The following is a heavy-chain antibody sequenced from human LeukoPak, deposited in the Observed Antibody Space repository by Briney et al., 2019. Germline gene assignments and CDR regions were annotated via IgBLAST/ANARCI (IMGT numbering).Heavy chain of an antibody. Sequence: PGGSLRLSCAASGFTFSSYAMSWVRLAPGKGLKWVSSISGGDGSTYYANSVKGRFTISRDNAKNTLYLQMNSLRAEDTAVYYCASYPGCSSTSCYSYWGQGTLVTVSS. CDR2: ISGGDGST. D-gene: IGHD2-2*02. CDR3: ASYPGCSSTSCYSY. V-gene: IGHV3-23*01. CDR1: GFTFSSYA. J-gene: IGHJ4*02.